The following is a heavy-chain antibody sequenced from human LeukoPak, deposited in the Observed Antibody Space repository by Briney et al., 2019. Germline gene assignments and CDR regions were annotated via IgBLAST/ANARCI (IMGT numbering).Heavy chain of an antibody. V-gene: IGHV3-43*01. CDR1: GFTFDDYT. J-gene: IGHJ4*02. CDR2: ISWDGGST. Sequence: GGSLRLSCAASGFTFDDYTMHWVREAPGKGLEWVSLISWDGGSTYYADSVKGRFTISRDNSKNTLYLQMNSLRAEDTAVYYCAKDRGSPFFDYWGQGTLVTASS. D-gene: IGHD3-10*01. CDR3: AKDRGSPFFDY.